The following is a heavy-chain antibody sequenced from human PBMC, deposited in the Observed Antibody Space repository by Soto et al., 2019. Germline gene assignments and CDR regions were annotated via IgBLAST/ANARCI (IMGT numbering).Heavy chain of an antibody. J-gene: IGHJ4*02. CDR1: GDAIGTTHSY. D-gene: IGHD2-8*01. CDR3: AIHEGNGNGWPLDY. V-gene: IGHV4-39*01. Sequence: SETLSLTCTVSGDAIGTTHSYWAWLLQSPGKVLEWIGNTNYSGNTYYMPSHRRRVPLSVDTSKNQFSLRLTSVTAEDTAVYYSAIHEGNGNGWPLDYWGQGVLVTVSS. CDR2: TNYSGNT.